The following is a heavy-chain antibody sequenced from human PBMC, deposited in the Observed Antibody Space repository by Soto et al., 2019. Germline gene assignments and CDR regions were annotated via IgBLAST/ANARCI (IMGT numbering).Heavy chain of an antibody. V-gene: IGHV3-30-3*01. D-gene: IGHD5-18*01. CDR2: IFHDGSDE. CDR3: VTAYTYGPDAFDI. J-gene: IGHJ3*02. CDR1: GFTFSSYA. Sequence: QVQLVESGGGVVQPGRSLRLSCAGSGFTFSSYAMHWVHQAPGKGLEWVAVIFHDGSDEYYADSVKGRLTVSRDNSKNALNLHLNSLKPEDTAVYYCVTAYTYGPDAFDIWGQGTMVTVTT.